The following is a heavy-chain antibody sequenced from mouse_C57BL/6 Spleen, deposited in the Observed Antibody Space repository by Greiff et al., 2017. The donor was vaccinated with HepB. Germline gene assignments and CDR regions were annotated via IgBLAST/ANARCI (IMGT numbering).Heavy chain of an antibody. Sequence: QVQLQQSGAELVKPGASVKLSCKASGYTFTSYWMQWVKQRPGQGLEWIGEIDPSDSYTNYNQKFKGKATLTVDTSSSTAYMQLSSLTSEDSAVYYCASLDYWGQGTTLTVSS. CDR2: IDPSDSYT. V-gene: IGHV1-50*01. J-gene: IGHJ2*01. CDR3: ASLDY. CDR1: GYTFTSYW.